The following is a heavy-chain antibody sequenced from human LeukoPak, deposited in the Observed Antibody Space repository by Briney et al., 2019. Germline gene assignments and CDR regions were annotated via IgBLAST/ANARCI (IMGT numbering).Heavy chain of an antibody. Sequence: PSETLSLTCTVSGGSISSGSYYWSWIRQPAGKGLEWIGRINTSGSTNYNPSLKSRVTISVDTSKNQFSLKLSSVTAADTAVYYCARTTEGGYSYGYFYYYYMDVWGKGTTVTISS. V-gene: IGHV4-61*02. CDR1: GGSISSGSYY. CDR2: INTSGST. J-gene: IGHJ6*03. D-gene: IGHD5-18*01. CDR3: ARTTEGGYSYGYFYYYYMDV.